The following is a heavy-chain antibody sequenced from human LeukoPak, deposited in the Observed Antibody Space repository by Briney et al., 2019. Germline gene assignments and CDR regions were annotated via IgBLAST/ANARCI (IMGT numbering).Heavy chain of an antibody. CDR3: ARAGVVVVLDAFDI. D-gene: IGHD3-22*01. Sequence: PGGSLRLSCAASGFTFTNYAMTWVRQAPGQGLEWVSAISGSGDSTYYADSVKGRFTISRDNSKNTLYLQMNSLRAEDTAVYYCARAGVVVVLDAFDIWGQGTMVTVSS. J-gene: IGHJ3*02. V-gene: IGHV3-23*01. CDR2: ISGSGDST. CDR1: GFTFTNYA.